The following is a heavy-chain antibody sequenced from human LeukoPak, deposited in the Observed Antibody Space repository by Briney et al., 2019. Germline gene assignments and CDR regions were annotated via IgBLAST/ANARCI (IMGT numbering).Heavy chain of an antibody. CDR1: GFTFSSYW. CDR3: ARELVVGATISTDAFDI. V-gene: IGHV3-7*01. J-gene: IGHJ3*02. D-gene: IGHD1-26*01. Sequence: GGSLRLSCAASGFTFSSYWMGWVRQAPGKGLEWVANIKQDGSEKYYVDSVKGRFTISRDNAKNSLYLQMNSLRAEDTAVYYCARELVVGATISTDAFDIWGQGTMVTVSS. CDR2: IKQDGSEK.